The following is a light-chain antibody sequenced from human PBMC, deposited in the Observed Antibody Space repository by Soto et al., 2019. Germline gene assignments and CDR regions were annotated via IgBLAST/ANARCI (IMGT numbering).Light chain of an antibody. CDR3: SSYADSNNLV. CDR2: EVN. V-gene: IGLV2-8*01. CDR1: SSDVGGYNY. J-gene: IGLJ3*02. Sequence: QSVLTQPPSASGSPGQSVAISCTGTSSDVGGYNYVSWYQQHPGKAPKLMIYEVNKRPSGVPDRFSASKSGNTASLTVSGLQAEDEADYYCSSYADSNNLVFGGGTQLTVL.